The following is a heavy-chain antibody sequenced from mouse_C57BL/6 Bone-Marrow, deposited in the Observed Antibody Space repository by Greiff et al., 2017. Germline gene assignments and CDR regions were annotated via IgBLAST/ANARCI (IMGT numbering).Heavy chain of an antibody. CDR2: ISGGGGNT. CDR3: ARRGAAGYFDD. V-gene: IGHV5-9*01. J-gene: IGHJ1*03. D-gene: IGHD6-1*01. CDR1: GFTFSSYT. Sequence: EVKLVESGGGLVKPGGSLKLSCAASGFTFSSYTMSWVRQTPEKRLEWVATISGGGGNTYYPDSVKGRFTISRDNAKNTLYLQMSSLRSEDTALYYCARRGAAGYFDDWGTGTTVTVSS.